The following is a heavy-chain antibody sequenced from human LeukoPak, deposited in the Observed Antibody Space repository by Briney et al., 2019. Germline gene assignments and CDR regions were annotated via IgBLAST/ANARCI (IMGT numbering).Heavy chain of an antibody. Sequence: ASVKVSCKASSYTFTSYGISWVRQAPGQGLEWMGWISAYNGNTNYAQKLQGRVTMTTDTSTSTAYMELRSLRSDDTAVYYCARVYCSSTSCYSDYWGQGTLVTVSS. CDR2: ISAYNGNT. V-gene: IGHV1-18*01. CDR3: ARVYCSSTSCYSDY. CDR1: SYTFTSYG. D-gene: IGHD2-2*02. J-gene: IGHJ4*02.